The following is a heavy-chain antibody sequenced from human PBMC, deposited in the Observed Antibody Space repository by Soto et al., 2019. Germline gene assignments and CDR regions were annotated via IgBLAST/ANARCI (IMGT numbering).Heavy chain of an antibody. CDR1: GFTFRNYW. J-gene: IGHJ1*01. CDR2: VNSDGSAT. D-gene: IGHD3-3*01. Sequence: QAGGSLRLSCAASGFTFRNYWLHWVRQVPGRGPVWLSGVNSDGSATFYADVVKGRFTISRDNTQNTLYLQMNSLRVDDTAVYYCGSLFEFWGQGTLVTVSS. V-gene: IGHV3-74*01. CDR3: GSLFEF.